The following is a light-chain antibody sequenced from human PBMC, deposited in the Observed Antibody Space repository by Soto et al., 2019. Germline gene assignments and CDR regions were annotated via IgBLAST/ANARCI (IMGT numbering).Light chain of an antibody. V-gene: IGKV2-30*01. J-gene: IGKJ1*01. CDR1: QSLVYSDGNAY. Sequence: DVVMTQSPLSLPVTLGQPASISCRSSQSLVYSDGNAYLNWFHQRPGQSPRRLIYKASNRDSGVPDRFSGSGSGTEFTLQINRVEAADVGIYYCMQGTHWPPTFGRGTRVAIQ. CDR3: MQGTHWPPT. CDR2: KAS.